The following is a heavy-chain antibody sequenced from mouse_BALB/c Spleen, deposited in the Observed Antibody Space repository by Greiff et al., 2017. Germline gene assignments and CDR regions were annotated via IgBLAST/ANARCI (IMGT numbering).Heavy chain of an antibody. CDR1: GYTFTSYW. V-gene: IGHV1-69*02. CDR3: TRGEADY. J-gene: IGHJ2*01. CDR2: IYPSDSYT. Sequence: QVQLKQPGAELVRPGASVKLSCKASGYTFTSYWINWVKQRPGQGLEWIGNIYPSDSYTNYNQKFKEKATLTVDKSSSTAYMQLSSPTSEDSAVYYCTRGEADYWGQGTTLTVSS.